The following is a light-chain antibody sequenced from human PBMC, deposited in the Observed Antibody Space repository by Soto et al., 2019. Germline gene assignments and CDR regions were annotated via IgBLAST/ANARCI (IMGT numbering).Light chain of an antibody. CDR2: EVT. Sequence: QSALTQPASVSGSPGQSIAISCTGTSGDVGGYDYVSWYQQHPDKAPKLMIYEVTKRPSWVSNRFSGSKSGNTASLTISGLQPEDEADYCCSSHTRGRTRVFGSGTKVTVL. J-gene: IGLJ1*01. V-gene: IGLV2-14*01. CDR3: SSHTRGRTRV. CDR1: SGDVGGYDY.